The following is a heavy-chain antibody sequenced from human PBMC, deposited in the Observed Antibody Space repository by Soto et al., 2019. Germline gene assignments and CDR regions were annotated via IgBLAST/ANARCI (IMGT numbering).Heavy chain of an antibody. Sequence: QVQLVESGGGVVQPGRSLRLSCAASGFTFSSYGMHWVRQAPGKGLEWVAVIWYDGSNKYYADSVKGRFTISRDNSKNTLSLQMHSLRAEDTAVYYCARGGYYFDYWGQGTLVTVSS. J-gene: IGHJ4*02. CDR2: IWYDGSNK. D-gene: IGHD3-16*01. CDR1: GFTFSSYG. CDR3: ARGGYYFDY. V-gene: IGHV3-33*01.